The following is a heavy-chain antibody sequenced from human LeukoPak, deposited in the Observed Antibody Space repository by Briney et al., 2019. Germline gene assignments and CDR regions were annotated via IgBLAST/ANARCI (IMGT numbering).Heavy chain of an antibody. CDR1: GFTFDEYA. J-gene: IGHJ4*02. V-gene: IGHV3-43D*03. CDR3: AKDQTPYY. CDR2: ISWDGGST. Sequence: GGSLRLSCAASGFTFDEYAMHWVRQAPGKGLEWVSFISWDGGSTYYGDSVKGRFTISRDNSKNSLYLQMNSLRAEDTAVYYCAKDQTPYYWGQGTLVTVSS.